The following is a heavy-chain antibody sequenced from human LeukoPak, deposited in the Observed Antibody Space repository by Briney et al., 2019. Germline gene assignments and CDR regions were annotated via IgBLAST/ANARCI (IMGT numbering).Heavy chain of an antibody. CDR2: IIPISGIT. Sequence: SVKVSCKTFGGGFSSFAITWVRQAPGQGLEWMGGIIPISGITKYAQKFQGRVTITADESTSTAYMELSSLRSEDTAMYYCARVVVVITNDISDIWGQGTMVIVSS. CDR1: GGGFSSFA. D-gene: IGHD3-22*01. CDR3: ARVVVVITNDISDI. V-gene: IGHV1-69*13. J-gene: IGHJ3*02.